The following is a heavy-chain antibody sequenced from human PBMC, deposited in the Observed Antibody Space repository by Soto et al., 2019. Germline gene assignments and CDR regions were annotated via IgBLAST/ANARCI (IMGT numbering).Heavy chain of an antibody. CDR3: AKGTYCTNGVCSYYFDY. CDR1: GFTFSSYA. Sequence: HPGGSLRLSCAASGFTFSSYAMSWVRQAPGEGLEWVSAISGSGGSTYYADSVKGRFTISRDNSKNTLYLQMNSLRAEDTAVYYCAKGTYCTNGVCSYYFDYWGQGTLVTVSS. D-gene: IGHD2-8*01. J-gene: IGHJ4*02. V-gene: IGHV3-23*01. CDR2: ISGSGGST.